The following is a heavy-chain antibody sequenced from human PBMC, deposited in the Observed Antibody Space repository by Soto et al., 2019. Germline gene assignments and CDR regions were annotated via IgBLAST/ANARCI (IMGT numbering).Heavy chain of an antibody. CDR3: ARGVWGSYRYQPHPFDY. V-gene: IGHV4-30-4*01. CDR2: IYYSGST. Sequence: SETLSLTCTVSGGSISSGDCYWSWIRQPPGKGLEWIGYIYYSGSTYYNPSLKSRVTISVDTSKNQFSLKLSSVTAADTAVYYCARGVWGSYRYQPHPFDYWGQGTLVTVSS. D-gene: IGHD3-16*02. CDR1: GGSISSGDCY. J-gene: IGHJ4*02.